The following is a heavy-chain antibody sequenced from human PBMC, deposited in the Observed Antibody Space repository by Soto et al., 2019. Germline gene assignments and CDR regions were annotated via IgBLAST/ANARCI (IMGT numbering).Heavy chain of an antibody. CDR3: ARAVWGSSQAFDN. Sequence: QVQLVQSGAEVKKPGASVKVSCKASGFNFAGYFLHWVRQAPGQGLEWMGWINPNSGATKDAQKFQGRVTMTWDTSISSAYIELVSLRFDDAAVYYCARAVWGSSQAFDNWGQGTRVTVSS. D-gene: IGHD3-16*01. V-gene: IGHV1-2*02. CDR2: INPNSGAT. CDR1: GFNFAGYF. J-gene: IGHJ4*02.